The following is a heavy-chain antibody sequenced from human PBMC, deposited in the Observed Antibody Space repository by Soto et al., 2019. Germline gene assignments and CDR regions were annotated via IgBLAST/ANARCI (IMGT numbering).Heavy chain of an antibody. Sequence: EVHLVGSGGGLVQPGGSLRLSCVGSGFTFSNYWMHWVRQVPGKGPVWVSRVNPAGTASSYADFVKGRFTVSRDNAKKTLYLEMNSLSADDTAVYYCATGGYSYGWGYWGQGTLVTVSS. CDR1: GFTFSNYW. CDR2: VNPAGTAS. J-gene: IGHJ4*02. D-gene: IGHD5-18*01. CDR3: ATGGYSYGWGY. V-gene: IGHV3-74*01.